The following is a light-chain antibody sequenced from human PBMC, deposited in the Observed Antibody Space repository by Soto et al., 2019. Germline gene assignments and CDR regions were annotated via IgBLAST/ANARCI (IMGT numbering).Light chain of an antibody. CDR1: QSVSSN. CDR3: QQRASWVT. CDR2: DAS. Sequence: EIVITQSPSTLSISTGETATLSCRASQSVSSNLAWYQQKPGQAPRLLIYDASNRAAGIPARFSGSGSATDFTLTISNLEPEDSAVYYCQQRASWVTFGQGARLEI. J-gene: IGKJ5*01. V-gene: IGKV3-11*01.